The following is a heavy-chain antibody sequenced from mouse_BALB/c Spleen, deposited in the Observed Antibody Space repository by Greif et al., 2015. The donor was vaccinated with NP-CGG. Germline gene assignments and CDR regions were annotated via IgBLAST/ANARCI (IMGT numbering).Heavy chain of an antibody. J-gene: IGHJ1*01. CDR3: ARDGDYGSSYRYFDV. CDR1: GFTFSDYY. V-gene: IGHV5-4*02. D-gene: IGHD1-1*01. Sequence: EVKLVESGGGLVKPGGSPKLSCAASGFTFSDYYMYWVRQTPEKRLEWVATISDGGSYTYYPDSVKGRFTISRDNAKNNLYLQMSSLKSEDTAMYYCARDGDYGSSYRYFDVWGAGTTVTVSS. CDR2: ISDGGSYT.